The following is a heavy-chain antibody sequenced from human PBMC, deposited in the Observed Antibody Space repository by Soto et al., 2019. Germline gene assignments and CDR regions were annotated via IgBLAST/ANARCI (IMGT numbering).Heavy chain of an antibody. D-gene: IGHD5-18*01. V-gene: IGHV3-23*01. CDR1: GFTFSQSA. CDR3: VKPSPYSFGYFGS. CDR2: ISIGGGST. Sequence: EVQLLASGGGLIQPGESLTLSCGASGFTFSQSAMSWVRQAPGKGLEWVSAISIGGGSTYYAASVKGRFSISRDDSENTLYLQMNSLRGDDTAVYYCVKPSPYSFGYFGSWGKGTLVTVSS. J-gene: IGHJ4*02.